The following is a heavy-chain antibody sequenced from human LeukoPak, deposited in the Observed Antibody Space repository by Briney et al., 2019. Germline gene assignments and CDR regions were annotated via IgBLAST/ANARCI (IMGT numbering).Heavy chain of an antibody. Sequence: PGGSLRLSCAASGFTFSDYYMSWIRQAPGKGLEWVADIKSDGSVKYHVDSVKGRITISRDNAKNSLYLQMSSLRDEDTAVYYCARPRGYGSGNYRYFDYWGLGTLVTVSS. CDR2: IKSDGSVK. V-gene: IGHV3-7*01. CDR3: ARPRGYGSGNYRYFDY. J-gene: IGHJ4*02. CDR1: GFTFSDYY. D-gene: IGHD3-10*01.